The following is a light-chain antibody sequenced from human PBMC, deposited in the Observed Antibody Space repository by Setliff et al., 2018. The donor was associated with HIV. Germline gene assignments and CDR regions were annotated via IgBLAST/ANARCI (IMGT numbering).Light chain of an antibody. CDR3: AAWDDSLSVL. V-gene: IGLV1-47*01. CDR2: RNN. J-gene: IGLJ1*01. Sequence: SVLIQPPSASGTPGQRVTISCSGSSSNIGSNYVYWYQQLPGTAPKLLIYRNNQRPSGVPDRFSGSKSGTSASLAISGLRSEDEADYYCAAWDDSLSVLFGTGTKVTVL. CDR1: SSNIGSNY.